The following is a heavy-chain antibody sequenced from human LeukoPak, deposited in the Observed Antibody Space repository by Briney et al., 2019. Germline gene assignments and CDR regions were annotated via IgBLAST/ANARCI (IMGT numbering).Heavy chain of an antibody. CDR2: INPTGTGT. Sequence: ASVKVSCEASGYTFINNWMHWVRQAPGQGLEWIGLINPTGTGTLYAQKFQGRVTMTRDMSTSTDYMELSSLRSEDTAVYYCAQAGYYYYYMDVWGKGTTVTVSS. J-gene: IGHJ6*03. V-gene: IGHV1-46*01. CDR3: AQAGYYYYYMDV. D-gene: IGHD6-13*01. CDR1: GYTFINNW.